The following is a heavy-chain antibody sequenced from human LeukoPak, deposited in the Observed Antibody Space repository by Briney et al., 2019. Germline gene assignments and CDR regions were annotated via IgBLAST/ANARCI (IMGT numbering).Heavy chain of an antibody. CDR3: ARDGAGGSDWYFDL. CDR1: GGSISSGDYY. J-gene: IGHJ2*01. Sequence: SETLSPTCTVSGGSISSGDYYWSWIRQPPGKGLEWIGYIYYSGSTYYNPSLKSRVTISVDTSKNQFSLKLSSVTAADTAVYYCARDGAGGSDWYFDLWGRGTLVTVSS. V-gene: IGHV4-30-4*01. CDR2: IYYSGST. D-gene: IGHD3-10*01.